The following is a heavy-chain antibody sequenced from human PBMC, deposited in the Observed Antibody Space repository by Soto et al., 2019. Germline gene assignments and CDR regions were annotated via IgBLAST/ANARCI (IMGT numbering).Heavy chain of an antibody. Sequence: QVQLQESGPGLVKPSGTLSLTCAVSGGSISSSNWWSWVRQPPGKGLEWIGEIYHSGSTNYNPSLKSRVTISVDKSKNHFSLKLSSVTAADTAVYYCARDGLRLRLRLYHGMDVWGQGTTVTVSS. CDR1: GGSISSSNW. CDR2: IYHSGST. D-gene: IGHD5-12*01. CDR3: ARDGLRLRLRLYHGMDV. V-gene: IGHV4-4*02. J-gene: IGHJ6*02.